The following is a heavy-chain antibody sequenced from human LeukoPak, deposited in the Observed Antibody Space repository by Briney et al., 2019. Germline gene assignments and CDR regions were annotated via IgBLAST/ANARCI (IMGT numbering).Heavy chain of an antibody. D-gene: IGHD6-19*01. CDR1: RFTFNNYW. CDR3: VRVYKVAARFDD. CDR2: MNIDGSSI. J-gene: IGHJ4*02. V-gene: IGHV3-74*01. Sequence: GGSLRLSCTASRFTFNNYWMHWVRQAPGKGLVWVSRMNIDGSSISYADSVKGRFTISRDNAKNTLFLEMNSLRAEDTAVYYCVRVYKVAARFDDWGQGTLVTVSS.